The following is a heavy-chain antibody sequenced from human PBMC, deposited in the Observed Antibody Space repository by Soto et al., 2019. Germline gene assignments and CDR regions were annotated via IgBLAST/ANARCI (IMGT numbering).Heavy chain of an antibody. J-gene: IGHJ4*02. D-gene: IGHD3-10*01. V-gene: IGHV3-23*01. CDR1: GIPFGSRA. CDR3: ARGSTDSYTGSRIFDF. Sequence: EVQLLESGGDLVQPGGSLRLSCVASGIPFGSRAMSWVRQAPGEGLEWVSTITDNGGDTKYADSVRGRFTMSRDNSKKTLYLQMNSLRVEDSALYYCARGSTDSYTGSRIFDFWGRGTLVTVSS. CDR2: ITDNGGDT.